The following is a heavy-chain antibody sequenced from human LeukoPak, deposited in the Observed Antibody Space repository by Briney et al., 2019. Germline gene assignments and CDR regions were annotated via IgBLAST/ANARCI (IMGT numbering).Heavy chain of an antibody. V-gene: IGHV5-10-1*04. J-gene: IGHJ4*02. Sequence: GESLKISCKGSGYSFTGYGIIWVRQVPGKGLEWMGRIDPSDSYTNYSPSFQGQVTISADKSISTAYLQWSSLKASDTAMYYCARFGGATFGTYYCDYWGQGTLVTVSS. D-gene: IGHD1-26*01. CDR2: IDPSDSYT. CDR3: ARFGGATFGTYYCDY. CDR1: GYSFTGYG.